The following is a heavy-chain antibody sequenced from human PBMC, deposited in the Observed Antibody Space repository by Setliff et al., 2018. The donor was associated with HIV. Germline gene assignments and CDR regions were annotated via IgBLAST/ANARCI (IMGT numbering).Heavy chain of an antibody. Sequence: GGSLRLSCVFSGFSFSDTWMTWVRQSPGKGLEWVGHIESEKNGGAATYAAPVRGRFTISRDYSVNTLYLQMNSLQTDDTAVYYCARDEYIVVVPAPLPIDFWGQGTLVTVSS. J-gene: IGHJ4*02. D-gene: IGHD2-2*01. CDR3: ARDEYIVVVPAPLPIDF. CDR2: IESEKNGGAA. V-gene: IGHV3-15*04. CDR1: GFSFSDTW.